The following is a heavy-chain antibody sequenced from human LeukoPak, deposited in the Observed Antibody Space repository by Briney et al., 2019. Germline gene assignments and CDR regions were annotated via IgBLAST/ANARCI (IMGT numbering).Heavy chain of an antibody. J-gene: IGHJ6*03. CDR1: GYTFTGYY. CDR3: ARGGFWSGFSRYYYMDV. V-gene: IGHV1-2*02. D-gene: IGHD3-3*01. Sequence: ASVKVSCKASGYTFTGYYMHWVRQAPGQGLEWMGWINPNSGGTNYAQKFQGRVTMTRDTSISTAYMELSRLRSDDTAVYYCARGGFWSGFSRYYYMDVWGKGTTVTVSS. CDR2: INPNSGGT.